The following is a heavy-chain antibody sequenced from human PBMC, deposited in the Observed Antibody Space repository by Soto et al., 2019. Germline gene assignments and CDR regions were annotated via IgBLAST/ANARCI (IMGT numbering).Heavy chain of an antibody. CDR2: ISSSSSTI. D-gene: IGHD2-15*01. V-gene: IGHV3-48*02. CDR1: GFTFSSYS. Sequence: PVGSLRLSCAASGFTFSSYSMNWVRQAPGKGLEWVSYISSSSSTIYYADSVKGRFTISRDNAKNSLYLQMNSLRDEDTAVYYCARESRQLYCSGGSCYSSEYFQHWGQGTLVTVSS. J-gene: IGHJ1*01. CDR3: ARESRQLYCSGGSCYSSEYFQH.